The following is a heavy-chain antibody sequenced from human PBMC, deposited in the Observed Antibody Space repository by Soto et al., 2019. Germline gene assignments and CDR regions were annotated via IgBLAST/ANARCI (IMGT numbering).Heavy chain of an antibody. V-gene: IGHV3-30-3*01. CDR1: GFTFSSYA. D-gene: IGHD3-10*01. J-gene: IGHJ6*02. CDR3: ARGNYYGSWGMDV. Sequence: QVQLVESGGGVVQPGRSLRLSCAASGFTFSSYAMHWVRQAPGKGLEWVAVISYDGSNKYYADSVKSRFTISRDNSKNTLYLQMNSLRAEDTAVYYCARGNYYGSWGMDVWGQGNTVTVSS. CDR2: ISYDGSNK.